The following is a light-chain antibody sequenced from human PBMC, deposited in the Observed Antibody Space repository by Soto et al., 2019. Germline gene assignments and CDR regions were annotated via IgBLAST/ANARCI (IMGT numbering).Light chain of an antibody. CDR2: EVS. J-gene: IGLJ2*01. Sequence: QSVLTQPASVSGSPGQSVTISCIGTSSDVGGYNYVSWYQQHPGKAPKLMIYEVSKRPSGVPDRFSGSKSGNTASLTVSGLQAEDEADYYCSSYAASNNLGVFGGGTKLTVL. CDR3: SSYAASNNLGV. V-gene: IGLV2-8*01. CDR1: SSDVGGYNY.